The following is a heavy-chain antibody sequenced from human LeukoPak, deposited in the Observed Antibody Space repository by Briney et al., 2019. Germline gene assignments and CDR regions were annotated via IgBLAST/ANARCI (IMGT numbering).Heavy chain of an antibody. V-gene: IGHV4-34*01. Sequence: SETLSLTYAVYGGSFSGYYWSWIRQPPGKGLEWIGEINHSGSTNYNPSLKSRVTISVDTSKNQFSLKLSSVTAADTAVYYCARDDYGDYETLSYYWGQGTLVTVSS. J-gene: IGHJ4*02. CDR2: INHSGST. CDR3: ARDDYGDYETLSYY. CDR1: GGSFSGYY. D-gene: IGHD4-17*01.